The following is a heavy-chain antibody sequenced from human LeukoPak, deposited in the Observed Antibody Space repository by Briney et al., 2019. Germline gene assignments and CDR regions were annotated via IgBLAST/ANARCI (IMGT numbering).Heavy chain of an antibody. J-gene: IGHJ4*02. V-gene: IGHV3-30*02. Sequence: GGSLRLSCAASGFTFSSYGMHWVRQAPGKGLECVAFIQYDGSNKYYTDSVKGRFTISRDNSKNTLYLQMNSLRPEDTAVYYCAKITIFGVGIDYWGQGTLVTVS. CDR1: GFTFSSYG. CDR2: IQYDGSNK. CDR3: AKITIFGVGIDY. D-gene: IGHD3-3*01.